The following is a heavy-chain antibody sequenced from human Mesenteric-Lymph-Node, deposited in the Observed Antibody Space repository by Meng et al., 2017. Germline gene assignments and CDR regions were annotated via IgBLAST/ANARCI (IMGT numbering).Heavy chain of an antibody. V-gene: IGHV3-21*04. D-gene: IGHD2-15*01. CDR3: AKRGYCSGGNCYSMRASRFDS. J-gene: IGHJ4*02. Sequence: GESLKISCAASGFTFSNFAMSWVRQAPGKGLEWVSSISSSSSYIYYADSVKGRFTISRDNAKNSLYLQMNSLRAEDTAVYYCAKRGYCSGGNCYSMRASRFDSWGQGTLVTVSS. CDR2: ISSSSSYI. CDR1: GFTFSNFA.